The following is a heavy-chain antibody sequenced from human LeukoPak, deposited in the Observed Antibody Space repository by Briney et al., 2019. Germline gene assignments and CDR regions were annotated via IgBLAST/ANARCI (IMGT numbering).Heavy chain of an antibody. CDR1: GGSISSGGYS. Sequence: SGTLSLTCAVSGGSISSGGYSWSWIRQPPGKGLEWIGYIYYSGSTYYNPSLKSRVTISVDTSKNQFSLKLSSVTAADTAVYYCARSTKELELRGFDYWGQGTLVTVSS. V-gene: IGHV4-30-4*07. J-gene: IGHJ4*02. CDR3: ARSTKELELRGFDY. D-gene: IGHD1-7*01. CDR2: IYYSGST.